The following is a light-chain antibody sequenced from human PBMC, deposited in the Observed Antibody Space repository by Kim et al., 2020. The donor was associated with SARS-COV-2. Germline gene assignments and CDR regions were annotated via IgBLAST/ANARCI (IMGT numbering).Light chain of an antibody. CDR2: CAS. V-gene: IGKV3D-15*01. Sequence: VSPGERATLSCRASQGVSSILAWYQQKPGQAPKLLIYCASTRATGIPTRFSGSGSGTEFTLTIRSLQSEDFAVYYCQQYNNWPPYTFGQGTKLEI. CDR3: QQYNNWPPYT. CDR1: QGVSSI. J-gene: IGKJ2*01.